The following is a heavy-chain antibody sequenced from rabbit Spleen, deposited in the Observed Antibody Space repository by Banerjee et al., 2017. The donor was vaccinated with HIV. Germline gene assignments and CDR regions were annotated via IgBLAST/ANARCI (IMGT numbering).Heavy chain of an antibody. D-gene: IGHD7-1*01. J-gene: IGHJ3*01. CDR2: INSGDGHT. Sequence: QEQLVESGGGLVKPEGSLTLTCKASGFSFSDRDVMCWVRQAPGKGLEWIGCINSGDGHTCYANWAKGRFTISKTSSTTVTLQMTSLTAADTATWFCARANPSDTYWLTRLDIWGPGTLVTVS. CDR1: GFSFSDRDV. CDR3: ARANPSDTYWLTRLDI. V-gene: IGHV1S45*01.